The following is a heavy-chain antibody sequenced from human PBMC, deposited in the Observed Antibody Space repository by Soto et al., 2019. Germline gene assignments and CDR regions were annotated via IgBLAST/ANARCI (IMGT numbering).Heavy chain of an antibody. CDR1: GFTFSDYY. D-gene: IGHD6-6*01. V-gene: IGHV3-11*01. CDR2: ISSSGSTI. CDR3: ARAPQLVRLSYMDV. Sequence: PGGSLRLSCAASGFTFSDYYMSWIRQAPGKGLEWVSYISSSGSTIYYADSVKGRFTISRDNAKNSLYLQMNSPRAEDTAVYYCARAPQLVRLSYMDVWGKGTTVTVSS. J-gene: IGHJ6*03.